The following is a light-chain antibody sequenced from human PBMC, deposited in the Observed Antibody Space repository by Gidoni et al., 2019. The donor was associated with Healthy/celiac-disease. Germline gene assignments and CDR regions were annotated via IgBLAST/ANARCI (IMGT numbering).Light chain of an antibody. J-gene: IGKJ4*02. CDR1: QSVSSY. CDR2: DAS. Sequence: EIVLTQSPATLSLSPGERATLPCRASQSVSSYLVWYQQKPGQAPRLLIYDASNRATGIPARFSGSGSGTDFTITISSLEPEDFAVYYCQQRSNWTPLTFGEGTKVEIK. V-gene: IGKV3-11*01. CDR3: QQRSNWTPLT.